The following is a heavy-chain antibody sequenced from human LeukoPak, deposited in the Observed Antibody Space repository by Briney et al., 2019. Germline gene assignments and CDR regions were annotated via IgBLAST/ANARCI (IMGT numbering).Heavy chain of an antibody. CDR1: GGSFSGYY. J-gene: IGHJ3*02. V-gene: IGHV4-34*01. Sequence: NPSETLSLTCAVYGGSFSGYYWSWIRQPLGKGLEWIGEINHSGSTNYNPSLKSRVTISVDTSKNQFSLKLSSVTAADTAVYYCARGIWRDGYNSGAFDIWGQGTMVTVSS. CDR2: INHSGST. D-gene: IGHD5-24*01. CDR3: ARGIWRDGYNSGAFDI.